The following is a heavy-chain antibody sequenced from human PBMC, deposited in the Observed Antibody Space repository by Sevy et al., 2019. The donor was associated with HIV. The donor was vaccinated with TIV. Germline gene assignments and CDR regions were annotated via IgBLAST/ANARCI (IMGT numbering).Heavy chain of an antibody. V-gene: IGHV5-51*01. Sequence: GESLKISCKGSGYTFSNYWIGWVRQMPGKGLEWMGVIYPGDSDTRYIPSFQGQVNISADKSSSTAYLQRSSLKTSDTAIHYCARYPIVVVPAAEYYFDYWGQGTLVTVSS. J-gene: IGHJ4*02. CDR1: GYTFSNYW. D-gene: IGHD2-2*01. CDR2: IYPGDSDT. CDR3: ARYPIVVVPAAEYYFDY.